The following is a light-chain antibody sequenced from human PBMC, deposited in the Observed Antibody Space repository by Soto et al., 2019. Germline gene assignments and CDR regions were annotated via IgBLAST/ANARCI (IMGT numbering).Light chain of an antibody. CDR3: CSYTSSSTLV. Sequence: QTALTQPASVFGSPGQSITISCTGTSSDVGGYNYVSWYQQHPGKAPKFMIYDVSNRPSGVSNRFSGSKSGNTASLTISGLQAEDEADYYCCSYTSSSTLVFGGGTKLTVL. J-gene: IGLJ2*01. V-gene: IGLV2-14*01. CDR2: DVS. CDR1: SSDVGGYNY.